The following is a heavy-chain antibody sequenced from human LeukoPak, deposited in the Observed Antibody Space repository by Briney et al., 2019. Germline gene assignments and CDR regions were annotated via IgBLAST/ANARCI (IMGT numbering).Heavy chain of an antibody. CDR2: ISSSGSTI. CDR1: GFTFSSYS. D-gene: IGHD4-17*01. V-gene: IGHV3-48*04. CDR3: ARESGADYGDYLYYFDY. Sequence: GGSLRLSCAASGFTFSSYSMNWIRQAPGKGLEWVSYISSSGSTIYYADSVKGRFTISRDNAKNSLYLQMNSLRAEDTAVYYCARESGADYGDYLYYFDYWGQGTLVTVSS. J-gene: IGHJ4*02.